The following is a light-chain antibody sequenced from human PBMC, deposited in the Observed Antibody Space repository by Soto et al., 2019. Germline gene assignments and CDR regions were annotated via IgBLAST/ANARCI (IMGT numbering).Light chain of an antibody. CDR3: QSYDSSLSAVV. Sequence: QSVLTQPPSVSGAPGQRVTISCTGSSSIGAGYDVHWYQQLPGTAPKLLIYDNNNRPSGVPDRFSGSKSGTSASLAIAGLQAEDEADYYCQSYDSSLSAVVFGGGTKLTV. CDR2: DNN. V-gene: IGLV1-40*01. CDR1: SSIGAGYD. J-gene: IGLJ3*02.